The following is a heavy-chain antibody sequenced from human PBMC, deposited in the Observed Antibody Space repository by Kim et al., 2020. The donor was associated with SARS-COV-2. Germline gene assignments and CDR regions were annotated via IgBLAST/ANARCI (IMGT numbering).Heavy chain of an antibody. Sequence: DSVKGRFTISKDNSKNTLYLRMNSLSAEDTAVYYCAKDGSSGWFLYCFDYWGQGTLVTVSS. CDR3: AKDGSSGWFLYCFDY. V-gene: IGHV3-23*01. J-gene: IGHJ4*02. D-gene: IGHD6-19*01.